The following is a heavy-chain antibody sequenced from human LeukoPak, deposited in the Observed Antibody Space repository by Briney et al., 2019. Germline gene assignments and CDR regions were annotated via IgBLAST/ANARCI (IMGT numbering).Heavy chain of an antibody. Sequence: ASVTVSFKASGYTFTSYGISWVRQAPGQGLEWMGWISAYNGNTNYAQKLQGRVTMTTDTSTSTTYMELRSLRSDDTAVYYCAIPSRDGYNWYFDLWGRGTLVTVSS. CDR3: AIPSRDGYNWYFDL. CDR1: GYTFTSYG. D-gene: IGHD5-24*01. CDR2: ISAYNGNT. J-gene: IGHJ2*01. V-gene: IGHV1-18*01.